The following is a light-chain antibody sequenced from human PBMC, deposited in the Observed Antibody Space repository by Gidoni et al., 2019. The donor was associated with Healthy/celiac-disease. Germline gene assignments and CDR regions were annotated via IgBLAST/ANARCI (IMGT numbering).Light chain of an antibody. V-gene: IGLV1-40*01. CDR3: QSYDSSLRNVV. CDR1: RSNSGAGYD. CDR2: GKS. Sequence: QSVLTQPPSVSGAPGQRVTISCTGRRSNSGAGYDVHWYQQLPGTAPKLLIYGKSNRPSGVPDRFSGSKSGTSASLAITGLQAEDEADYYCQSYDSSLRNVVFGGGTKLTVL. J-gene: IGLJ2*01.